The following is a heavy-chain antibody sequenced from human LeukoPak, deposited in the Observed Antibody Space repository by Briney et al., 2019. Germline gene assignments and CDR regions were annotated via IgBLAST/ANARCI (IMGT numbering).Heavy chain of an antibody. Sequence: KPSETLSLTCTVSGGSISSGSYYWSWIRQPAGKGLEWIGRIYTSGSTNYNPSLKSRVTISVDTSKNQFSLKLSSVTAADTAVYYCARHPNNMVRGVRNYYYMDVWGKGTTVTVSS. CDR1: GGSISSGSYY. J-gene: IGHJ6*03. V-gene: IGHV4-61*02. CDR2: IYTSGST. D-gene: IGHD3-10*01. CDR3: ARHPNNMVRGVRNYYYMDV.